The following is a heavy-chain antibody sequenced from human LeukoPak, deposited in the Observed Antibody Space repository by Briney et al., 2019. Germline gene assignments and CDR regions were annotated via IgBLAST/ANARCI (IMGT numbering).Heavy chain of an antibody. CDR3: ARGSGDYRIDRDWFDP. D-gene: IGHD4-17*01. CDR2: IYYSGGT. CDR1: GGSISSNY. J-gene: IGHJ5*02. V-gene: IGHV4-59*01. Sequence: SETLSLTCNVSGGSISSNYWSWIRQPPGKGLEWVGYIYYSGGTNYNPSLKSRVTISVDMTKNQFSLKLSSVTAADTAVYYCARGSGDYRIDRDWFDPWGQGTLVTVSS.